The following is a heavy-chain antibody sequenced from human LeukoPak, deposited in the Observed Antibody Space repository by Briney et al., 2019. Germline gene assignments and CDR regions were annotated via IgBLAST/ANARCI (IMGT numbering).Heavy chain of an antibody. D-gene: IGHD1-1*01. CDR3: VRVKGTYFDY. Sequence: GGSLRLSCVASGFPLSSYSINWIRQAPGKGLEWVSYISPSSGNIYYLDSVQGRFTVSRDNDRNSLFLQIDSPTAEDTAVYFCVRVKGTYFDYWGQAALVTVSS. CDR2: ISPSSGNI. CDR1: GFPLSSYS. J-gene: IGHJ4*02. V-gene: IGHV3-48*01.